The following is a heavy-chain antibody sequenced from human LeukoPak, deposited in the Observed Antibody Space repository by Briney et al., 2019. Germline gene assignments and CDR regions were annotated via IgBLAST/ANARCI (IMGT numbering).Heavy chain of an antibody. J-gene: IGHJ4*02. CDR2: ISAYNGNT. D-gene: IGHD6-13*01. Sequence: ASVKVSCKASGYTFTSYGISWVRQAPGQGLEWMGWISAYNGNTNYAQKLQGRVTMTTGTSTSTAYMELRSPRSDDTAVYYCARVHSSSWNYYFDYWGQGTLVTVSS. CDR3: ARVHSSSWNYYFDY. V-gene: IGHV1-18*01. CDR1: GYTFTSYG.